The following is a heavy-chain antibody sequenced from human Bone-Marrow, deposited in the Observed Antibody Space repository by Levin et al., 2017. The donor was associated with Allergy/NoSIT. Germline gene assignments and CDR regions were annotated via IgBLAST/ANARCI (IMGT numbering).Heavy chain of an antibody. CDR2: IDGDGSGI. CDR1: GFTFSRYW. D-gene: IGHD2-21*01. CDR3: VYSDVAFDM. J-gene: IGHJ3*02. Sequence: GESLKISCAGSGFTFSRYWMHWVRQSPGKAPVWVARIDGDGSGIEYADSLKGRFTISRDNGKNTLYLQMNRLRAEDTAVYYCVYSDVAFDMWGQGTMVTVSS. V-gene: IGHV3-74*03.